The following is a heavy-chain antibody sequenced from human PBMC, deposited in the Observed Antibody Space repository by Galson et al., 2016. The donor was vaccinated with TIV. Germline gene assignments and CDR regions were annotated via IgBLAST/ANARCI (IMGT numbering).Heavy chain of an antibody. CDR2: MSNDGSNK. CDR3: AKENRWFFEFWHYYGMDV. CDR1: GFTLSGYG. Sequence: SLRLSCAASGFTLSGYGMHWVRQAPGKGLEWVAIMSNDGSNKYYVDSVKGRFTISRDNSKNTLYMQMNSLGIEDTAVYYCAKENRWFFEFWHYYGMDVWGQGTTVTVSS. D-gene: IGHD3-3*01. V-gene: IGHV3-30*18. J-gene: IGHJ6*02.